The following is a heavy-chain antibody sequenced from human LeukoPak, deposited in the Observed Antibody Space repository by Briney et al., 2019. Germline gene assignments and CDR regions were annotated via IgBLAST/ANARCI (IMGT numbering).Heavy chain of an antibody. CDR2: IYYGRTT. Sequence: SETLSLTCTVSTDSISSSSHHWGWIRQSPGKGLEWIGSIYYGRTTYYNPSLNSRVAISVVTSKNQFSLQLNSVTAADTAVYYCARADPPILNCSSTSCYLYYYGMDVWGQGTTVTVSS. D-gene: IGHD2-2*01. J-gene: IGHJ6*02. CDR3: ARADPPILNCSSTSCYLYYYGMDV. V-gene: IGHV4-39*01. CDR1: TDSISSSSHH.